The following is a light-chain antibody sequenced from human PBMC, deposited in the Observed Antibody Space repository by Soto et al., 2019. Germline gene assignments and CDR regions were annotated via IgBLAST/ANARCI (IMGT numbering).Light chain of an antibody. J-gene: IGKJ5*01. CDR1: QSVSSY. CDR3: QQRSNWAIT. CDR2: DAS. Sequence: EIGLTQSPATLSLCPGERATLSCRASQSVSSYLAWYQQKPGQAPRLLIYDASNRATGIPARFSGSGSGTDFTLTISSLEPEDFAVYYCQQRSNWAITFGQGTRLEIK. V-gene: IGKV3-11*01.